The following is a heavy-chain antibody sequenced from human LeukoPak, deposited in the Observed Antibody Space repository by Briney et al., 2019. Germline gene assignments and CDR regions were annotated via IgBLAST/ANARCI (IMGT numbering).Heavy chain of an antibody. D-gene: IGHD1-26*01. CDR1: GFTFSSYW. J-gene: IGHJ3*02. CDR2: IKQDGSEK. V-gene: IGHV3-7*03. CDR3: ARAFRRWELLSAFDI. Sequence: GGSLRLSCAASGFTFSSYWMSWVRQAPGKGLEWVANIKQDGSEKYYVDSVKGRFTISRDNAKNSLYLQMNSLRAEDTAVYCCARAFRRWELLSAFDIWGQGTMVTVSS.